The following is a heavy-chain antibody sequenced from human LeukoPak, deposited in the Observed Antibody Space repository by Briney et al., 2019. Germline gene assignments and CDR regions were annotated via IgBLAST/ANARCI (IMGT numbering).Heavy chain of an antibody. CDR3: STGLIPTTGYY. V-gene: IGHV3-15*01. Sequence: PGGSLRLSCAASEFTFKNAWMNWVRQAPGKGLEWVGRIRSKTDGGTTDYAAPVRGRFTISRDDSKNMLYLQMNSLKTEDTAVYYCSTGLIPTTGYYWGQGTLVAGSS. D-gene: IGHD1-1*01. CDR1: EFTFKNAW. CDR2: IRSKTDGGTT. J-gene: IGHJ4*02.